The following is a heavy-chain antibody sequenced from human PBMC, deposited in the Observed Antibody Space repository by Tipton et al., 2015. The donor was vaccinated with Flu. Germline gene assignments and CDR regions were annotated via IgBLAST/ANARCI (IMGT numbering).Heavy chain of an antibody. Sequence: TLFLTCTVSGGSISGYYWTWIRQPPGKGLEWIGYIYYSGSTNYNPSLKSRVTISVDTSKNQFSLKLSSVTAADTAVYYCATEYRGGGNRYYFDYWGQGTLVTVSS. CDR2: IYYSGST. CDR1: GGSISGYY. V-gene: IGHV4-59*01. D-gene: IGHD4-23*01. CDR3: ATEYRGGGNRYYFDY. J-gene: IGHJ4*02.